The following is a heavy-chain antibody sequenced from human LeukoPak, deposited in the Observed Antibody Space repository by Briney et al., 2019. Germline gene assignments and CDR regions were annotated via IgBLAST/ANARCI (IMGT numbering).Heavy chain of an antibody. D-gene: IGHD6-13*01. CDR1: GFTFRSSE. V-gene: IGHV3-48*03. J-gene: IGHJ4*02. CDR2: ISMRSTTI. Sequence: GGSLRLSCEASGFTFRSSELNWVRQAPGKGLEWVSYISMRSTTIYYADSVKGRFTISRDNAKNSMYLQMNSLRVDDTAVYYCAREGSSSWSVDYWGQGTLVTVSS. CDR3: AREGSSSWSVDY.